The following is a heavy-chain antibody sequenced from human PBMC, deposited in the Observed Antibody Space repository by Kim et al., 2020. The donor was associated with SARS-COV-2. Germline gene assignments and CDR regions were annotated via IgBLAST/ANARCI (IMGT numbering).Heavy chain of an antibody. CDR1: GYTFTGYY. D-gene: IGHD6-13*01. Sequence: ASVKVSCKASGYTFTGYYMHWVRQAPGQGLEWMGWINPNSGGTNYAQKFQGRVTMTRDTSISTAYMELSRLRSDDTAVYYCARTGMNRPRIAAAGNDYWGQGTLVTVSS. J-gene: IGHJ4*02. CDR2: INPNSGGT. CDR3: ARTGMNRPRIAAAGNDY. V-gene: IGHV1-2*02.